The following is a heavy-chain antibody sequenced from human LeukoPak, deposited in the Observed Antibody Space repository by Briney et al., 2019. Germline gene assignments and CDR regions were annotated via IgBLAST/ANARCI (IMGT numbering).Heavy chain of an antibody. V-gene: IGHV1-8*01. CDR1: GHTFNSYD. D-gene: IGHD3-10*01. J-gene: IGHJ4*02. CDR2: MNPHSGNT. CDR3: ARRELFGDYFDS. Sequence: ASVKVSCKTSGHTFNSYDINWVRQTTGQGLEWMGWMNPHSGNTDHAQKLQGRVTITRNTSISTVYMELTSLRYEDTAVYYCARRELFGDYFDSWGQGTLVTVSS.